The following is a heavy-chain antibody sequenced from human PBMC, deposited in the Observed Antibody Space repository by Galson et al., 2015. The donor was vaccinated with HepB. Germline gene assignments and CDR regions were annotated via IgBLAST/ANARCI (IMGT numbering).Heavy chain of an antibody. CDR1: GFTFSSYS. J-gene: IGHJ6*02. V-gene: IGHV3-21*01. D-gene: IGHD1-26*01. CDR2: ISSSSSYI. CDR3: ARSWELLQGYYYYGMDV. Sequence: SLRLSCAASGFTFSSYSMKWVRQAPGKGLEWVSSISSSSSYIYYADSVKGRSTISRDNAKNSLYLQMNSLRAEDTAVYYCARSWELLQGYYYYGMDVWGQGTTVTVSS.